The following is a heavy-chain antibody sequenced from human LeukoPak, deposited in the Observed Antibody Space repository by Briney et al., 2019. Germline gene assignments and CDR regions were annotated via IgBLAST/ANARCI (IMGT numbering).Heavy chain of an antibody. D-gene: IGHD4-17*01. CDR2: INNNGDRT. V-gene: IGHV3-23*01. Sequence: GGSLRLSCATSGFTFNNYVMNWVRQAPGRGLEWVSTINNNGDRTYYADSVRGRFTISRDNSKNTLYLQMNSLRVEDTAVYYCAKRAPPSTVTTRGNYFDYWGQGTLATVSS. CDR3: AKRAPPSTVTTRGNYFDY. CDR1: GFTFNNYV. J-gene: IGHJ4*02.